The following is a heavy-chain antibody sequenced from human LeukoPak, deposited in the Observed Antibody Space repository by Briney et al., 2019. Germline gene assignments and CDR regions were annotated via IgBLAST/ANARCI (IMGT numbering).Heavy chain of an antibody. D-gene: IGHD5-18*01. CDR3: ARDSHAPDIDMVSCYFDY. CDR1: GFTVSSIH. V-gene: IGHV3-30-3*01. Sequence: GGSLRLSCAASGFTVSSIHMVRVRQAPGKGLEWVAVISYDGGNKYYADSVKGRFTISRDNSKNTLFLQMNSLRAEDTAVYYCARDSHAPDIDMVSCYFDYWGQGTLVTVSS. J-gene: IGHJ4*02. CDR2: ISYDGGNK.